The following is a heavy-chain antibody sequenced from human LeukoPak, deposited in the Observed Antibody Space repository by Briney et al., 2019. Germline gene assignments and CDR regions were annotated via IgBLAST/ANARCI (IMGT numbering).Heavy chain of an antibody. D-gene: IGHD4-17*01. CDR1: GFTFGDYA. J-gene: IGHJ4*02. V-gene: IGHV3-49*04. CDR3: TSTTVTTSSGAY. Sequence: PGGSLRLSCTASGFTFGDYAMSWVRQAPGKGLEWVGFIRSKAYGGTTEYAASVKGRFTISRDDSKSIAYLQMNSLKTEDTAVYYCTSTTVTTSSGAYWGQGTLVTVSA. CDR2: IRSKAYGGTT.